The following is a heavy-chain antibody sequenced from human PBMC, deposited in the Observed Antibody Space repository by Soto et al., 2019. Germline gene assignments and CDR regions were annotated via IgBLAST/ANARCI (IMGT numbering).Heavy chain of an antibody. D-gene: IGHD2-2*01. CDR2: ISGSGGST. J-gene: IGHJ6*02. CDR1: GLTFISYA. CDR3: AKDLRLVVPAAMVYYYYYGMDV. Sequence: PVGPLILSCAASGLTFISYAMSWIRQAPGKGLEWVSAISGSGGSTYYADSVKGRFTISRDNSKNTLYLQMDSLRAEDTAVYYCAKDLRLVVPAAMVYYYYYGMDVWGQGTTVTVSS. V-gene: IGHV3-23*01.